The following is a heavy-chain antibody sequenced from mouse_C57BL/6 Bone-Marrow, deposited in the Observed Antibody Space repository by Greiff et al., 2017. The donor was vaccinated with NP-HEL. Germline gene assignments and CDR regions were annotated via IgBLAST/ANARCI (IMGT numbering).Heavy chain of an antibody. Sequence: EVQLVESGPGLVKPSQSLSLTCSVTGYSITSGYYWNWIRQFPGNKLEWMGYISYDGSNNYNPSLKNRISITRDTSKNQFFLKLNSVTTEDTATYYCAREPLYSNYPFAYWGQGTLVTVSA. J-gene: IGHJ3*01. D-gene: IGHD2-5*01. V-gene: IGHV3-6*01. CDR1: GYSITSGYY. CDR3: AREPLYSNYPFAY. CDR2: ISYDGSN.